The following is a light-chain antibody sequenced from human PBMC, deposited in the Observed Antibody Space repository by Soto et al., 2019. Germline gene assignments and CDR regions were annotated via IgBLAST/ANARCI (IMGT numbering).Light chain of an antibody. CDR1: SSDVGGYNY. CDR3: SSYTSSSVV. CDR2: DVS. Sequence: QSALTQPASVSGSPGQSITISCTGTSSDVGGYNYVSWYQQHPGKAPKLMIYDVSNRPSGVSNRFSGSKSGNTASLTISGLKAEDEADYYCSSYTSSSVVFGGGTKVNVL. J-gene: IGLJ2*01. V-gene: IGLV2-14*01.